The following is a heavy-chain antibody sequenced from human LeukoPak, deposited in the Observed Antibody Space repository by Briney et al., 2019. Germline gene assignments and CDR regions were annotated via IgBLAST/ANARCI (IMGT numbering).Heavy chain of an antibody. V-gene: IGHV4-34*01. J-gene: IGHJ4*02. CDR2: INHSGST. D-gene: IGHD4-17*01. CDR3: AGDYGDYVDY. CDR1: GGSFSGYY. Sequence: PSETLSPTCAVYGGSFSGYYWSWIRQPPGKGLEWIGEINHSGSTNYNPSLKSRVTISVDTSKNQFSLKLSSVTAADTAVYYCAGDYGDYVDYWGQGTLVTVSS.